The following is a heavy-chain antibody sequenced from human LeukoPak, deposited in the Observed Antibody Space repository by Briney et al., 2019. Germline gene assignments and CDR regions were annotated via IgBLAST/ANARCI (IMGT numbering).Heavy chain of an antibody. J-gene: IGHJ3*02. D-gene: IGHD6-13*01. CDR1: GYTFTDYY. CDR3: ARDTRMGEQRLVSAFDI. Sequence: GASVKVSCKASGYTFTDYYIQWVRQAPGQGLEWMGWINPNSGGTNYAQIFQGRVSMTRDTSISTAYMELIGLTSDDTAVYYCARDTRMGEQRLVSAFDIWGQGTMVTVSS. CDR2: INPNSGGT. V-gene: IGHV1-2*02.